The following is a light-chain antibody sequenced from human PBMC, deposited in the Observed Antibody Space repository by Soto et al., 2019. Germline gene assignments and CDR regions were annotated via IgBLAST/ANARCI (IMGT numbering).Light chain of an antibody. CDR2: EVS. Sequence: QSVLTQRPAASGSPGQAVTISCTGTSSDVGAYNYVSWYQQHPGKAPKLMIYEVSKRPSGVPDRFSGSKSGNTASLTVSGLQAEDEADYYCSSYAGGNNYVFGTGTKVTVL. CDR3: SSYAGGNNYV. CDR1: SSDVGAYNY. J-gene: IGLJ1*01. V-gene: IGLV2-8*01.